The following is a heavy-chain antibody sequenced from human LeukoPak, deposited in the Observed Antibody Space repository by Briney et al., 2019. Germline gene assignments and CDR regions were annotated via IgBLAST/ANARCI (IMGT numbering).Heavy chain of an antibody. J-gene: IGHJ5*02. CDR3: ARDGPMVYANYWFDP. CDR1: GGSISSTYY. CDR2: IYYSGTT. Sequence: SETLSLTCTVSGGSISSTYYWDWIRQPPGKGLEWIGSIYYSGTTYYNPSLKSRVTISVDTSKNQFSLKLSSVTAADTAVYYCARDGPMVYANYWFDPWGQGTLVTVSS. V-gene: IGHV4-39*07. D-gene: IGHD2-8*01.